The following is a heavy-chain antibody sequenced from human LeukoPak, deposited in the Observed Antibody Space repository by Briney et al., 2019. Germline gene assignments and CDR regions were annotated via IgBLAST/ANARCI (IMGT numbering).Heavy chain of an antibody. V-gene: IGHV4-39*07. CDR1: GGSISSSSYY. CDR3: ARDLRPYDSSGYYDAFDI. CDR2: IYYSGST. D-gene: IGHD3-22*01. J-gene: IGHJ3*02. Sequence: SETLSLTCTVSGGSISSSSYYWGWIRQPPGKGLEWIGSIYYSGSTYYNPSLKSRVTISVDTSKNQFSLKLSSVTAADTAVYYCARDLRPYDSSGYYDAFDIWAKGQWSPSLQ.